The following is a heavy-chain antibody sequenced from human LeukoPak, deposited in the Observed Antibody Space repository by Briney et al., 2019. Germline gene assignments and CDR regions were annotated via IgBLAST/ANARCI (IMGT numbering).Heavy chain of an antibody. Sequence: GGSLRLSRAASGFTFSLYWMHWVRQGPGGGLMWVSRLNEDGSTADYADSVKGRFTMSRDNAKGKVFLEMRSLTVEDTAIYFCVRERIYYSDLAYKERENFDPWGRGTLVTVSS. V-gene: IGHV3-74*01. CDR3: VRERIYYSDLAYKERENFDP. CDR1: GFTFSLYW. CDR2: LNEDGSTA. D-gene: IGHD1-26*01. J-gene: IGHJ5*02.